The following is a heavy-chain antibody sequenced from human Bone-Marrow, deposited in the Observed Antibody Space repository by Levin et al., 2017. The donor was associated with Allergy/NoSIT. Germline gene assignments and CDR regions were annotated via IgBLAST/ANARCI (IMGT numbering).Heavy chain of an antibody. CDR1: GFTFSRYR. V-gene: IGHV3-21*01. CDR3: ARDPTGEPYFDY. D-gene: IGHD7-27*01. CDR2: ISSSSGYI. Sequence: SCAASGFTFSRYRMNWVRQAPGKGLEWVSSISSSSGYIYYADSVKGRVTVSRDNAKNSMYLEMNSLRAEDTAVYYCARDPTGEPYFDYWGQGTLVTVSS. J-gene: IGHJ4*02.